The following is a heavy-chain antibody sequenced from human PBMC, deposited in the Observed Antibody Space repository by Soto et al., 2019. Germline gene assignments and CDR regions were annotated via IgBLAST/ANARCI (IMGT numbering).Heavy chain of an antibody. J-gene: IGHJ4*02. CDR1: GYTFTGYY. CDR2: INPNSGGT. D-gene: IGHD6-19*01. CDR3: ARSEAVAGTPFDY. V-gene: IGHV1-2*04. Sequence: GASVKVSCKASGYTFTGYYMHWARQAPGQGLEWMGWINPNSGGTNYAQKFQGWVTTTRDTSISTAYMELSRLRSDDTAVYYCARSEAVAGTPFDYWGQGTLVTSPQ.